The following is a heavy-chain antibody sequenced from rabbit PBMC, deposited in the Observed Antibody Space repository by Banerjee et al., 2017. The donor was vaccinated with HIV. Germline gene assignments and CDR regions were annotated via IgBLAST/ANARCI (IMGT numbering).Heavy chain of an antibody. D-gene: IGHD6-1*01. J-gene: IGHJ4*01. CDR2: IYDGSSGST. CDR3: ARDEDADIPGYAYEL. Sequence: EETGGELVKHEGSMKHACKAYGLDFSRNYWLCWVRKAPGKGLEWISCIYDGSSGSTYYASWAKGRFTISKTSSTTVTLQMTSLTAADTATYFCARDEDADIPGYAYELWGPGTLVTVS. V-gene: IGHV1S45*01. CDR1: GLDFSRNYW.